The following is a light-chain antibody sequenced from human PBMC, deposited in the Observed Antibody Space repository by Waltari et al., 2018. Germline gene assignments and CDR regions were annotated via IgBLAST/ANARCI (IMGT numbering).Light chain of an antibody. V-gene: IGLV1-51*01. CDR1: HFNVGNNY. J-gene: IGLJ3*02. Sequence: QSVLTQPPSVSAAPGEKVTISCSGSHFNVGNNYVSWYQQFPGTAPKLLIYYAHNRPSGIPDRFSAAKSVTSATLAITGLQTGDEADYYCGTWDISLDVWVFGGGTKLTVL. CDR2: YAH. CDR3: GTWDISLDVWV.